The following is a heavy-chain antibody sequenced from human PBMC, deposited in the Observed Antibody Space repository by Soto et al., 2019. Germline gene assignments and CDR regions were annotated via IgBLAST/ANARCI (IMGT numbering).Heavy chain of an antibody. D-gene: IGHD5-12*01. CDR2: ISYDGSNK. J-gene: IGHJ4*02. CDR3: AKDPRHIVATGGAVDY. CDR1: GFTFSSYG. Sequence: QVQLVESGGGVVQPGRSLRLSCAASGFTFSSYGMHWVRQAPGKGLEWVAVISYDGSNKYYADSVKGRFTISRDNSKNTLYLQINSLRAEDTAVYYCAKDPRHIVATGGAVDYWGQGTLVTVFS. V-gene: IGHV3-30*18.